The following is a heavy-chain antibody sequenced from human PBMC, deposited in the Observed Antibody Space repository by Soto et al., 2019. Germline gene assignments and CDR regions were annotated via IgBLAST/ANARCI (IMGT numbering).Heavy chain of an antibody. V-gene: IGHV1-69*06. CDR2: IIPIFGTA. D-gene: IGHD6-6*01. CDR3: ARAGEYSSSAGVGLDY. CDR1: GGTFSSYA. Sequence: SVKVSCKASGGTFSSYAISWVRQAPGQGLEWMGGIIPIFGTANYAQKFQGRVTITADKSTSTAYMELSSLRSEDTAVYYCARAGEYSSSAGVGLDYWGQGTLVTVSS. J-gene: IGHJ4*02.